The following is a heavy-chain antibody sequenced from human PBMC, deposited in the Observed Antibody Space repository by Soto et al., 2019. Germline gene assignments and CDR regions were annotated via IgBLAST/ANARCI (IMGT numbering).Heavy chain of an antibody. V-gene: IGHV4-59*01. J-gene: IGHJ6*02. CDR1: GGSISSYY. Sequence: SETLSLTCTVSGGSISSYYWSWIRQPPGKGLEWIGYIYYSGSTNYNPSLKSRVTISVDTSKNQFSLKLSSVTAADTAVYYCAREGANCDFWGGYYTKYYYGMDVWGQGTTVTVSS. CDR3: AREGANCDFWGGYYTKYYYGMDV. D-gene: IGHD3-3*01. CDR2: IYYSGST.